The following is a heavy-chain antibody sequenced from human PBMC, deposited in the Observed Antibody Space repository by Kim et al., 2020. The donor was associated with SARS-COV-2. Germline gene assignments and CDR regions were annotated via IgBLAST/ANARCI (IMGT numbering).Heavy chain of an antibody. V-gene: IGHV1-58*01. J-gene: IGHJ4*02. CDR3: AAVFVRYCSGGSCYGGGVY. D-gene: IGHD2-15*01. CDR2: IVVGSGNT. CDR1: GFTFTSSA. Sequence: SVKVSCKASGFTFTSSAVQWVRQARGQRLEWRGWIVVGSGNTNYAQKFQERVTITRDMSTSTAYMGLSSLRSEDTAVYYCAAVFVRYCSGGSCYGGGVYWGEGALVTVSS.